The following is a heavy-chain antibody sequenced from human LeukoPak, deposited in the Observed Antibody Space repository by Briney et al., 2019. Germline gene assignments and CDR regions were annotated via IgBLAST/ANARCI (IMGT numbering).Heavy chain of an antibody. CDR2: VNGNGGST. V-gene: IGHV3-53*01. D-gene: IGHD5-24*01. J-gene: IGHJ4*02. Sequence: AGGSLRLSCAASGFTVSSNYMSWVRQAPGKGLEWVSGVNGNGGSTSYADSVKGRFTNSRDNSKNTLYLQMNSLRAEDTAVYYCARGAGYNYPYYFDYWGQGTLVTVSS. CDR3: ARGAGYNYPYYFDY. CDR1: GFTVSSNY.